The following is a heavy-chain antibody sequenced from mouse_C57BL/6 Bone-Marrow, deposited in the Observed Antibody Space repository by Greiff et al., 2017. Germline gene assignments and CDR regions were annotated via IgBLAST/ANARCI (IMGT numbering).Heavy chain of an antibody. J-gene: IGHJ3*01. V-gene: IGHV3-6*01. D-gene: IGHD2-5*01. CDR2: ISYDGSN. Sequence: EVKLQESGPGLVKPSQSLSLTCSVTGYSITSGYYWNWIRQFPGNKLEWMGCISYDGSNTYNPSLKNRISITRDTSKHQFFLKLHSVTTEDTATYDCAVYSNYVGFAYGGQGTLVTVSA. CDR1: GYSITSGYY. CDR3: AVYSNYVGFAY.